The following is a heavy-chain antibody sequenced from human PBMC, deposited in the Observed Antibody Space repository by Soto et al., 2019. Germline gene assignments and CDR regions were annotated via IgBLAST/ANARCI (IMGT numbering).Heavy chain of an antibody. Sequence: EVQLVESGGGLVQPGGSLKLSCAASGFTFSGSAMHWVRQASGKGLEWVGRIRSKANSYATAYAASVKGRFTISRDDSKNTAYLQMNSLKPEDTAVYYCTRGVLLWFGETANWFAPWGQGTLVTVSS. V-gene: IGHV3-73*01. D-gene: IGHD3-10*01. CDR2: IRSKANSYAT. J-gene: IGHJ5*02. CDR1: GFTFSGSA. CDR3: TRGVLLWFGETANWFAP.